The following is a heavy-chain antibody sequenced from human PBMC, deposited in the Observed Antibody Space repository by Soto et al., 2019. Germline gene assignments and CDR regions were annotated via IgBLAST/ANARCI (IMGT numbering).Heavy chain of an antibody. CDR2: IWYDGTNK. CDR1: GFTFSSHG. CDR3: ARGGGDCIYHVDY. V-gene: IGHV3-33*01. Sequence: QVQLVESGGGVVQPGRSLRLSCAASGFTFSSHGMHWVRQAPGKGLEWVAVIWYDGTNKYYVDSVKGRFTISRDNSKNTSYLQMNSLAADETAVYYWARGGGDCIYHVDYWGQGTLVTVSS. D-gene: IGHD2-21*02. J-gene: IGHJ4*02.